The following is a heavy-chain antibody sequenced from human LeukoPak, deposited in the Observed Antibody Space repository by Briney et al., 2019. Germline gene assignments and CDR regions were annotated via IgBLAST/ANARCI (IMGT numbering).Heavy chain of an antibody. D-gene: IGHD3-10*01. CDR1: GFTFSSYS. Sequence: GGSLRLSCAASGFTFSSYSMNWVRQAPGKGLEWVSAISGSGGSTYYADSVKGRFTISRDNSKNTLYLQMNSLRAEDTAVYYCYVRGVIEGFDYWGQGTLVTVSS. J-gene: IGHJ4*02. CDR2: ISGSGGST. CDR3: YVRGVIEGFDY. V-gene: IGHV3-23*01.